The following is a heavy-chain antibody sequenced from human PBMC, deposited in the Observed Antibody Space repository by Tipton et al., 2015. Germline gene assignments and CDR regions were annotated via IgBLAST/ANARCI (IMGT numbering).Heavy chain of an antibody. CDR3: ARGGNNWFDP. CDR1: GGSISHYY. D-gene: IGHD2-15*01. J-gene: IGHJ5*02. CDR2: IYYSGNT. V-gene: IGHV4-59*01. Sequence: TLSLTCTVSGGSISHYYWSWIRQPPGKGLEWLGHIYYSGNTNYNPSLKSRVTMSVDTSKNQFSLKLTSVNAADTAVYYCARGGNNWFDPWGQETLVTVSS.